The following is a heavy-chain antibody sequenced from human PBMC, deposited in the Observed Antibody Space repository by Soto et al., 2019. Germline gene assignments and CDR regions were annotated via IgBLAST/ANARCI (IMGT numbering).Heavy chain of an antibody. Sequence: GGSLRVAGSASGFTFINYWMHWVRQAPGKGLVWVSRINIDGSGTTYADSVKGRFTISRDNAKNTVFLEMKNLRAEDTAVYYCARDSYAPHVWGQGTTVTVSS. J-gene: IGHJ6*02. CDR3: ARDSYAPHV. D-gene: IGHD4-17*01. CDR2: INIDGSGT. CDR1: GFTFINYW. V-gene: IGHV3-74*03.